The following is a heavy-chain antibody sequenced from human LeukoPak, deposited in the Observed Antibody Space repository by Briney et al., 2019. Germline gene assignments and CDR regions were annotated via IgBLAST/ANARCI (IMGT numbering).Heavy chain of an antibody. CDR1: GFTFSSYS. CDR2: ISSSSSYI. J-gene: IGHJ5*02. V-gene: IGHV3-21*01. CDR3: ARQAVVVPAARWYNWFDP. D-gene: IGHD2-2*01. Sequence: GGSLRLSCAASGFTFSSYSMNWVRQAPGKGLEWVSSISSSSSYIYYADSVKGRFTISRDNAKNSLYLQMNSLRAEDTAVYYCARQAVVVPAARWYNWFDPWGQGTLVTVSS.